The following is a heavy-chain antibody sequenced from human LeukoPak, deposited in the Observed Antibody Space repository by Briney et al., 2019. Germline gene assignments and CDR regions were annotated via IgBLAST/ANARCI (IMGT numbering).Heavy chain of an antibody. J-gene: IGHJ6*02. D-gene: IGHD3-16*01. V-gene: IGHV4-59*12. CDR2: IYHTGST. CDR1: GASIRSSY. CDR3: ARGDHRDYTFYHYFGMDV. Sequence: AETLSLTCTVSGASIRSSYWSWLRQPPRKGLEWIGYIYHTGSTNSNPSLKSRVTVSVDTSKNQFSLKVSSVTAADTAIYYCARGDHRDYTFYHYFGMDVWGQGTTVIVSS.